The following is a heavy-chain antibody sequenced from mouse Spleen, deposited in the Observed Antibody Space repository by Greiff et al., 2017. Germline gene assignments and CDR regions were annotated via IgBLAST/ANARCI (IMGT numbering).Heavy chain of an antibody. Sequence: QVQLKQSGAELARPGASVKMSCKASGYIFISYTMHWVKQRPGQGLEWIGYINPSSGYTKYNQKFKDKATLTADKSSSTAYMQLSSLTSEDSAVYYCAREGRYDEGFAYWGQGTLVTVSA. CDR1: GYIFISYT. CDR2: INPSSGYT. D-gene: IGHD2-14*01. V-gene: IGHV1-4*01. CDR3: AREGRYDEGFAY. J-gene: IGHJ3*01.